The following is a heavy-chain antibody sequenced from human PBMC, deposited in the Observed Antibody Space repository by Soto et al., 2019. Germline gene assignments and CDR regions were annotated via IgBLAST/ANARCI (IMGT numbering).Heavy chain of an antibody. D-gene: IGHD1-1*01. Sequence: EVQLVESGGALVEHGGSLRLSCAASGFTFNNARMSWVRQAPGKGLDWVGRIDGGKTDFAAPVEGRFTFSRDDSRNTLFLQMKCLKTEETVVYYCTSNAAAKVESLSYWGQGTLVTVSS. CDR1: GFTFNNAR. CDR3: TSNAAAKVESLSY. V-gene: IGHV3-15*02. CDR2: IDGGKT. J-gene: IGHJ4*02.